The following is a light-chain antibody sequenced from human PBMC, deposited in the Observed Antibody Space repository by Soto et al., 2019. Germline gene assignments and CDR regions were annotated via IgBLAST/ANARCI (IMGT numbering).Light chain of an antibody. CDR1: TSNIESHS. Sequence: QSVLTQPPSASGTPGQRITISCSGSTSNIESHSVNWFQQVPGTAPKLLINTNNQRPSGVPDRFSGSKSGASASLAISGLQSEDEATYHCATWDDSRNGVFGTGTKVTVL. V-gene: IGLV1-44*01. CDR3: ATWDDSRNGV. CDR2: TNN. J-gene: IGLJ1*01.